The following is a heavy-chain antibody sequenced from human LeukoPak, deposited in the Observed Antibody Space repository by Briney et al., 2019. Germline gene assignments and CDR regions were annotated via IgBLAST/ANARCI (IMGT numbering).Heavy chain of an antibody. CDR2: IYYSGST. J-gene: IGHJ3*02. D-gene: IGHD2-21*02. CDR3: ARAVVTASDAFDI. V-gene: IGHV4-31*03. Sequence: SQTLSLTCTVSGGSISSGGYYWSWIRRHPGKGLEWIGYIYYSGSTYYNPSLKSRVTISVDTSKSQFSLKLSSVTAADTAVYYCARAVVTASDAFDIWGQGTMVTVSS. CDR1: GGSISSGGYY.